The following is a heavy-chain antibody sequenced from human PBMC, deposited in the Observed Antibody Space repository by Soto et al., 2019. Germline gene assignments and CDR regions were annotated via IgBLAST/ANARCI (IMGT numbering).Heavy chain of an antibody. Sequence: QVQLVQSGAEVKKPGASVKVSCKASGDTFSTYTITWVRQAPGQGLEWMGGIIPKSATSNYAQKVQGRVTITADNSTRTAYMELSSLRSADTAVYYCAREGLVLVPSTVNSDYYYYAMDVWGQGTTVTVSS. D-gene: IGHD2-2*01. V-gene: IGHV1-69*14. CDR3: AREGLVLVPSTVNSDYYYYAMDV. CDR2: IIPKSATS. CDR1: GDTFSTYT. J-gene: IGHJ6*02.